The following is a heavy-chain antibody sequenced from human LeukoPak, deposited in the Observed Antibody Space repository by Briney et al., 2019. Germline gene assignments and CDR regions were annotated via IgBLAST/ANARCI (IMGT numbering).Heavy chain of an antibody. CDR3: ARHGYYYGSGVEGYFDY. V-gene: IGHV4-39*01. D-gene: IGHD3-10*01. CDR1: GGSISSSSYY. CDR2: IYYSGST. Sequence: SETLSLTCTVSGGSISSSSYYWGWIRQPPGKGLEWLGSIYYSGSTYYNPSLKSRVTISVDTSKNQFSLKLNSVTAADTAVYYCARHGYYYGSGVEGYFDYWGQGTLVTVSS. J-gene: IGHJ4*02.